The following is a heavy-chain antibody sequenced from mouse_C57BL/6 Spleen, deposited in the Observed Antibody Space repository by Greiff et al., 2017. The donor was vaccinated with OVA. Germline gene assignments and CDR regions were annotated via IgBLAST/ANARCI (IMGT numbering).Heavy chain of an antibody. V-gene: IGHV2-2*01. D-gene: IGHD2-1*01. CDR2: IWSGGST. CDR3: ARNYGNYEDYAMDY. Sequence: VQRVESGPGLVQPSQSLSITCTVSGFSLTSYGVHWVRQSPGKGLEWLGVIWSGGSTDYNAAFISRLSISKDNSKSQVFFKMNSLQADDTAIYYCARNYGNYEDYAMDYWGQGTSVTVSS. CDR1: GFSLTSYG. J-gene: IGHJ4*01.